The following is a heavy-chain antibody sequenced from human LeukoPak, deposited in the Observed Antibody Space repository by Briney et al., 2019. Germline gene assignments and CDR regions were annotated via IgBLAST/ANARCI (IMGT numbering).Heavy chain of an antibody. CDR3: AVFGPLFDY. CDR1: GFTFSSYG. J-gene: IGHJ4*02. D-gene: IGHD3-10*02. CDR2: ISYDGSNK. V-gene: IGHV3-30*03. Sequence: PRRSPRLSRAASGFTFSSYGLHGVRQAPDKGLEWVAVISYDGSNKYYADSVKGRFTISRDNSKSTLYLQMNSLRAEDTAVYYCAVFGPLFDYWGQGTLVTVSS.